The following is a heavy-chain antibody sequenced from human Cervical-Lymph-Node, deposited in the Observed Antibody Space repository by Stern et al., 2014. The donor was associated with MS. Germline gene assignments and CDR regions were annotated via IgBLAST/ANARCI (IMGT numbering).Heavy chain of an antibody. CDR3: ARGHIPYAYNYLFDY. CDR1: GFTFSSYG. Sequence: VQLVESGGGVVQPGTSLRLSCAASGFTFSSYGMHWVRQAPGKGLEWVDPAWYDGSTAYYTNSVKGRFTISRDNSKNTLSLQMNSLTAEDTAVYYCARGHIPYAYNYLFDYWGQGTLVTVSS. V-gene: IGHV3-33*01. CDR2: AWYDGSTA. J-gene: IGHJ4*02. D-gene: IGHD5-24*01.